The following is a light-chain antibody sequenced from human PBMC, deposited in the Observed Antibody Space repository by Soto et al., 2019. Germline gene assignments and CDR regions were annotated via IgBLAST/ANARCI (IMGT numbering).Light chain of an antibody. CDR1: SGHSSYA. CDR2: LNSDGSH. CDR3: QTWGTGIVV. J-gene: IGLJ2*01. V-gene: IGLV4-69*01. Sequence: QSVLTQSPSASASLGASVKLTCTLSSGHSSYAIAWHQQQPEKGPRYLMKLNSDGSHNKGDGIPDRFSGSSSGAERYLTISSLQSEDEADSYCQTWGTGIVVFGGGTKLTVL.